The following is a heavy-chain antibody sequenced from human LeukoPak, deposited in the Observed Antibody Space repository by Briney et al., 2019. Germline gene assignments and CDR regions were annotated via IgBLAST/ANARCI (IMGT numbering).Heavy chain of an antibody. CDR1: GFTFSSYS. J-gene: IGHJ3*02. V-gene: IGHV3-21*01. CDR3: ARESPGYYYDSSGYSHDAFDI. Sequence: GGSLRLSCAASGFTFSSYSMNWVRQAPGKGLEWVSSISSSSSYIYYADSVKGRFTISRDNAKNSLYLQMNSLRAEDTAVYYCARESPGYYYDSSGYSHDAFDIWGQGTMVTVSS. D-gene: IGHD3-22*01. CDR2: ISSSSSYI.